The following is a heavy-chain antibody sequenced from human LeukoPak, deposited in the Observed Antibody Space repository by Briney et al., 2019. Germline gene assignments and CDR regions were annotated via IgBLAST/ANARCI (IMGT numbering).Heavy chain of an antibody. CDR2: IYHSGST. V-gene: IGHV4-38-2*02. J-gene: IGHJ4*02. CDR3: ARVYYYGSGSYYNGFDY. Sequence: SETLSLTCSVSGYSISSGYYWGWIRQPPGEGLEWIGSIYHSGSTYYNPSLKSRVTISVDTSKNQFSLKLSSVTAADTAVYYCARVYYYGSGSYYNGFDYWGQGTLVTVSS. CDR1: GYSISSGYY. D-gene: IGHD3-10*01.